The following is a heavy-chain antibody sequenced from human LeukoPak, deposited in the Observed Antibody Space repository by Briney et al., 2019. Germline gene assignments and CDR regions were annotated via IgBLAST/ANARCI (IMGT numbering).Heavy chain of an antibody. CDR2: IYTGGST. CDR1: GFSITTGYY. D-gene: IGHD2-2*02. CDR3: ARAGFYCISTSCYTNDVEY. V-gene: IGHV4-61*02. Sequence: PSETLSLTCTVSGFSITTGYYWAWIRPPAGKGLEWIGRIYTGGSTNYNPSLKSRVTISVDTSKNQFSLKLSSVTAADTAVYYCARAGFYCISTSCYTNDVEYWGQGTLVTVSS. J-gene: IGHJ4*02.